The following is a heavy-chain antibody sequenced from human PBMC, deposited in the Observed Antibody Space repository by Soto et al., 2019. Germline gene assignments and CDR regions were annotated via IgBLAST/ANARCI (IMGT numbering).Heavy chain of an antibody. CDR2: IKSKTDGGTT. CDR3: TTSPRAQY. Sequence: EVQLVESGGGLVKPGGSLGLSCAVSGFTFNNAWMSWVRQAPGKGLEWVGRIKSKTDGGTTDHAASVKGRFTISRDDSKNTLCLQMDSLKIEDTAMYYCTTSPRAQYWGQGTLVSVSS. J-gene: IGHJ4*02. V-gene: IGHV3-15*01. CDR1: GFTFNNAW.